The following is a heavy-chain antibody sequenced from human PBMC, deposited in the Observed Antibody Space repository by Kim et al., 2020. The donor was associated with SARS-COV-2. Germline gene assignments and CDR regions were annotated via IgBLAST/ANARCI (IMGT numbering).Heavy chain of an antibody. J-gene: IGHJ5*02. CDR3: ARRIHSGYDYCGGDCPNWFDP. CDR1: GFTFSDYY. D-gene: IGHD5-12*01. Sequence: GGSLRLSCAASGFTFSDYYMSWIRQAPGKGLEWVSYISSSCSTIYYADSVKGRFTISRDNAKNSLYLQMNSLRAEDTAVYYCARRIHSGYDYCGGDCPNWFDPWGQGTLVTVSS. V-gene: IGHV3-11*04. CDR2: ISSSCSTI.